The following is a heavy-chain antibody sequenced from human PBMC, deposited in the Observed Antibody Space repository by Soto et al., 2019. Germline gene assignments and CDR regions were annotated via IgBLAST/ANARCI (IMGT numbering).Heavy chain of an antibody. D-gene: IGHD1-26*01. CDR3: ARGMDFDPLENSGSYHGPGRGMDV. Sequence: SVKVSCKASGGTFSSYAISWVRQAPGQGLEWMGGIIPIFGTANYAQKFQGRVTITADESTSTAYMELSSLRSEDTAVYYCARGMDFDPLENSGSYHGPGRGMDVWGQGTTVTVSS. J-gene: IGHJ6*02. V-gene: IGHV1-69*13. CDR2: IIPIFGTA. CDR1: GGTFSSYA.